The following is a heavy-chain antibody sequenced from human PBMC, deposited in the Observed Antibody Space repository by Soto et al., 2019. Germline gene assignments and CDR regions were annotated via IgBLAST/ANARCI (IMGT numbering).Heavy chain of an antibody. CDR2: INHSGST. CDR1: GGSFSGYY. Sequence: SETLSLTCAVYGGSFSGYYWSWIRQPPGKGLEWIGEINHSGSTNYNPSLKSRVTISVDTSKNQFSLKLSSVTAADTAVYYCARGRGVVVPAAMPAYYFDYWGQGTLVTV. J-gene: IGHJ4*02. D-gene: IGHD2-2*01. V-gene: IGHV4-34*01. CDR3: ARGRGVVVPAAMPAYYFDY.